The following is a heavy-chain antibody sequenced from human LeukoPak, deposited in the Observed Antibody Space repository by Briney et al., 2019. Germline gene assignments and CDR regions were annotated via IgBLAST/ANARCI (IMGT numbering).Heavy chain of an antibody. CDR2: IYNGGST. Sequence: GGXLRLSCAASGFTFSSNYMSWVRQAPGKGLEWVSVIYNGGSTYYSDSVKGGFTISRDNSKNTLYLQMNSLRAEDTAVYYCARETVRGVFDYWGQGTLVTVSS. V-gene: IGHV3-53*01. CDR3: ARETVRGVFDY. CDR1: GFTFSSNY. D-gene: IGHD3-10*01. J-gene: IGHJ4*02.